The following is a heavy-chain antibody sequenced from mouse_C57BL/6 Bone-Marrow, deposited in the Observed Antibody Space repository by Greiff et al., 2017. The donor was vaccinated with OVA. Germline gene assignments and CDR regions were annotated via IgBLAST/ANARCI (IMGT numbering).Heavy chain of an antibody. CDR2: IYPGSGNT. CDR3: ARERMGLLRYFDY. CDR1: GYTFTDYY. D-gene: IGHD2-3*01. J-gene: IGHJ2*01. Sequence: VQLQQSGAELVRPGASVKLSCKASGYTFTDYYINWVKQRPGQGLEWIARIYPGSGNTYYNEKFKGKATLTAEKSSSTAYMQLSSLTSEDSAVYFCARERMGLLRYFDYWGQGTTLTVSS. V-gene: IGHV1-76*01.